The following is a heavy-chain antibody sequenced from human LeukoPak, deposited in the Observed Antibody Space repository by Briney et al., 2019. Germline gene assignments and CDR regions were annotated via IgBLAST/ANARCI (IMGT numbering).Heavy chain of an antibody. D-gene: IGHD5-24*01. J-gene: IGHJ4*02. CDR3: ARGGRRDGYSFQVDY. V-gene: IGHV1-2*02. CDR2: INPNSGGT. CDR1: GYTFTGYY. Sequence: ASVKVSCKASGYTFTGYYMHWVRQAPGQGLEWMGWINPNSGGTNYAQKFQGRVTMTRDTSISTAYMELSRLRSDDTAVYYCARGGRRDGYSFQVDYWGQGTLVTVSS.